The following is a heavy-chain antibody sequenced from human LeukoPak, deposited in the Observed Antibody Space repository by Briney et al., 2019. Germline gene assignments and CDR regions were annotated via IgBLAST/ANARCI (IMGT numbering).Heavy chain of an antibody. J-gene: IGHJ4*02. CDR2: INHSGST. Sequence: PSETLSLTCAVYGGSFSGYYWSWIRQPPGKGLEWIGEINHSGSTNYNPSLKSRVTISVDTSKNQFSLKLSSVTAADTAVYYCASEGPAAAGRGGFDYWGQGTLVTVSS. V-gene: IGHV4-34*01. CDR1: GGSFSGYY. CDR3: ASEGPAAAGRGGFDY. D-gene: IGHD6-13*01.